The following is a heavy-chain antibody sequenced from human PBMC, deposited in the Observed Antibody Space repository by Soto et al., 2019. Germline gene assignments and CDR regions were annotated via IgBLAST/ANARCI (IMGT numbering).Heavy chain of an antibody. CDR1: GFTFSDYY. CDR3: ARPDYYDISGYLDTRAFFDY. Sequence: KPGGSLRLSCAASGFTFSDYYMSWIRQAPGKGLEWVSYISSSGSTIYYADSVKGRFTISRDNAKNSLYLQMNSLRAEDTAVYYCARPDYYDISGYLDTRAFFDYWGQGTLVTVSS. V-gene: IGHV3-11*01. CDR2: ISSSGSTI. D-gene: IGHD3-22*01. J-gene: IGHJ4*02.